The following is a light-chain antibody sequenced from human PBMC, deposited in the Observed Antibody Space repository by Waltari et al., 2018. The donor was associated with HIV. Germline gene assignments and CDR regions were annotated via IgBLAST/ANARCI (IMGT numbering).Light chain of an antibody. CDR1: NIGSNT. CDR2: DAG. J-gene: IGLJ3*02. V-gene: IGLV3-21*02. Sequence: SYVLTQPPSVSVAPGQTARITCGGNNIGSNTVHRYQQKPGQAPVLVVNDAGDRPSGIPERCSGSKSGNTATLTISRVEAGEEADYYCQMWDSSSDQGVFGGGTKLTVL. CDR3: QMWDSSSDQGV.